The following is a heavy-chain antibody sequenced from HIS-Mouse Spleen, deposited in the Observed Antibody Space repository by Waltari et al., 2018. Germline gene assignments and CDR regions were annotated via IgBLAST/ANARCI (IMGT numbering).Heavy chain of an antibody. Sequence: QVQLQQWGAGLLKPSETLSLTCAVYGGSFSGYYWSWIRQPPGKGLEWIGEINHSGSTNYTPSLTSRVTISVDTSKNQFSLKLGSVTAADTAVYYCARVRTGDPSYWYFDLWGRGTLVTVSS. CDR3: ARVRTGDPSYWYFDL. V-gene: IGHV4-34*01. CDR2: INHSGST. J-gene: IGHJ2*01. CDR1: GGSFSGYY. D-gene: IGHD7-27*01.